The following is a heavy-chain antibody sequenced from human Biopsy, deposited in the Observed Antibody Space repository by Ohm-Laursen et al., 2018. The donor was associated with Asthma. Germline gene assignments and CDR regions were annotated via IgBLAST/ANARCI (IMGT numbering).Heavy chain of an antibody. D-gene: IGHD3-16*02. Sequence: SLRLSCAASGFTFSSYGMHWVRQAPGKGLEWVAVIPYDGSNKYYADSVKGRFTISRDNSKNTLYLQMNSLRAEDTAVYYCARDLHPTNHLGELSEGFDYWGQGTLVTVSS. V-gene: IGHV3-30*03. CDR1: GFTFSSYG. CDR3: ARDLHPTNHLGELSEGFDY. CDR2: IPYDGSNK. J-gene: IGHJ4*02.